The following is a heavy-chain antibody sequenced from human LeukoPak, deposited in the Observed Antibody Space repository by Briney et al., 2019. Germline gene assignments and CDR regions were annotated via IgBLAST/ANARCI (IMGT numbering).Heavy chain of an antibody. J-gene: IGHJ4*02. V-gene: IGHV3-7*01. CDR1: GFTFSTYW. CDR3: ARDVGGSLDY. Sequence: GGSLRLSCTASGFTFSTYWMAWVRQAPGKGLEWVANIKEDESAKHQADSVKGRFTIFRDNAQNPVYLQMSSLRGEDTAVYYCARDVGGSLDYWGQGTLVTVSS. D-gene: IGHD1-26*01. CDR2: IKEDESAK.